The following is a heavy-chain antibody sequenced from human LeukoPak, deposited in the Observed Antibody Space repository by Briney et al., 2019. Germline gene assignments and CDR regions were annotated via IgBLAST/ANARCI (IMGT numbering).Heavy chain of an antibody. D-gene: IGHD6-19*01. CDR1: GFTFSSYA. V-gene: IGHV3-23*01. CDR3: AKDPRPYSSGWYGWYYFDY. J-gene: IGHJ4*02. CDR2: ISGSGGST. Sequence: GGSLRLSCAASGFTFSSYAMSWVRQAPGKGREWVSAISGSGGSTYYADSVKGRFTISRDNSKNTLYLQMNSLRAEDTAVYYCAKDPRPYSSGWYGWYYFDYWGQGTLVTVSS.